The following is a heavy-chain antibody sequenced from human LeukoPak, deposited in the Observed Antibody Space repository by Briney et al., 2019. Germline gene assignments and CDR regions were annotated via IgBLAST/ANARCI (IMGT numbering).Heavy chain of an antibody. J-gene: IGHJ4*02. CDR2: ISGSGGSP. D-gene: IGHD6-13*01. CDR1: GFTLSSYA. V-gene: IGHV3-23*01. CDR3: AKSYSSSWSRYYFDY. Sequence: GGSLRLSCAPSGFTLSSYAMSWVRQAPEKGLEWVSAISGSGGSPYYADSVKGRFTISRDNSKNTLYLQMNSLRAEDTAVYYCAKSYSSSWSRYYFDYWGQGTLVTVSS.